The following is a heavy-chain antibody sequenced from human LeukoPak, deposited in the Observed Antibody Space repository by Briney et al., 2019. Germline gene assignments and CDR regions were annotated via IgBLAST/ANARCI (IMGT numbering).Heavy chain of an antibody. V-gene: IGHV3-30*04. CDR1: GFTFSSNA. D-gene: IGHD6-13*01. J-gene: IGHJ4*02. CDR3: AKEEALSIAAAGPPDY. CDR2: MSYDGSIK. Sequence: HPGGSLRLSCTASGFTFSSNAIHWVRQAPGNGLEWVAVMSYDGSIKYYLDSVKGRFTISRDNSKNTQYLQMNSLRAEDTAVYYCAKEEALSIAAAGPPDYWGQGTLVTVSS.